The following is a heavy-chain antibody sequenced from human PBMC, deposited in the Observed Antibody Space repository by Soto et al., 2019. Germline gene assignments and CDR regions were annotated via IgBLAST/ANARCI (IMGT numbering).Heavy chain of an antibody. CDR1: GGAFSSYS. J-gene: IGHJ2*01. CDR2: NLPLVNIS. Sequence: QVQLVQSGAEVKKPGSSVKVSCKASGGAFSSYSISWVRQAPGQGLESMGGNLPLVNISNYAQKYQGSATITADEPTSSAYIDLNTMTAEDTAVFYCARRRLGYGSCSFGLWGRGTLITVSS. CDR3: ARRRLGYGSCSFGL. D-gene: IGHD3-10*01. V-gene: IGHV1-69*01.